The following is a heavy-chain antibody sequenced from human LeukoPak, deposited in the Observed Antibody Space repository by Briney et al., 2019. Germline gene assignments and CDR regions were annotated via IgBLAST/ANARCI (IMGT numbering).Heavy chain of an antibody. CDR3: ANQRGHGNYNYYYGMDV. Sequence: GGSLRLSCAASGFTFSSYGMHWVRQAPGKGLEWVAVIWYDGSNKYYADSVKGRFTISRDNSKNTLYLQMNSLRAEDTAAYYCANQRGHGNYNYYYGMDVWGQGTTVTVSS. CDR1: GFTFSSYG. CDR2: IWYDGSNK. D-gene: IGHD6-25*01. V-gene: IGHV3-30*02. J-gene: IGHJ6*02.